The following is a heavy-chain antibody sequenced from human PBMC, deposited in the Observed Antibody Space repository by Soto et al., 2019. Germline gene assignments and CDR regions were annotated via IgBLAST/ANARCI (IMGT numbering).Heavy chain of an antibody. CDR2: INSDGSST. CDR1: GFTFSSYW. D-gene: IGHD3-10*01. Sequence: EVQLVESGGGLVQPGGSLRLSCAASGFTFSSYWMHWVRQAPGKGLVWVSRINSDGSSTSYADSVKGRFTISRDNAKNTLYLQMSSLRAEDTAVYYCARVGYYGSGSYYAHYYYYYMDVWGKGTTVTVSS. V-gene: IGHV3-74*01. CDR3: ARVGYYGSGSYYAHYYYYYMDV. J-gene: IGHJ6*03.